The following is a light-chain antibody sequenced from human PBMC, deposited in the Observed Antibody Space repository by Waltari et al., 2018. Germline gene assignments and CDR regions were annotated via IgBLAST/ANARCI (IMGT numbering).Light chain of an antibody. CDR2: GAS. Sequence: EIVMTQSPATLSVSPGERATLSCRASQSVSSNLAGYQQKPGQAPRLLICGASTRATGIPARLSGSGTGTEFTLTISSLQSEDFAVYYCQQYNNWPPITFGQGTRLEIK. V-gene: IGKV3-15*01. CDR1: QSVSSN. CDR3: QQYNNWPPIT. J-gene: IGKJ5*01.